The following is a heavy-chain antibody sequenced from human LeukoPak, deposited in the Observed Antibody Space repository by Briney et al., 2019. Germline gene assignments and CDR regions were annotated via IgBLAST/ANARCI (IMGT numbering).Heavy chain of an antibody. Sequence: GGSLRLSCAASGLTFRNAWMTWVRQAPGKGPEWVGHIKSKPSGGTTDYAAPVKGRFTISRDDSKNTIYLQMNSLKTEDTAVYYCAKDVPFTGGGVIVYWGQGTRVTVSS. CDR1: GLTFRNAW. D-gene: IGHD3-16*02. CDR2: IKSKPSGGTT. CDR3: AKDVPFTGGGVIVY. V-gene: IGHV3-15*01. J-gene: IGHJ4*02.